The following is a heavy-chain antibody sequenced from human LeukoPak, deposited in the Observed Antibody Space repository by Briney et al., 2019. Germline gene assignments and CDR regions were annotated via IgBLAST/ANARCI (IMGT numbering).Heavy chain of an antibody. J-gene: IGHJ6*02. CDR3: ARDCSSTSCYMNYYYGMDV. D-gene: IGHD2-2*02. Sequence: ASVKVSCKASGYTFTSYGISWVRQAPGQGLEWMGWISAYNGNTNYAQKLQGRVTMTTDTSTSTAYMELGSLRSDDTAVYYCARDCSSTSCYMNYYYGMDVWGQGTTVTVSS. CDR2: ISAYNGNT. V-gene: IGHV1-18*01. CDR1: GYTFTSYG.